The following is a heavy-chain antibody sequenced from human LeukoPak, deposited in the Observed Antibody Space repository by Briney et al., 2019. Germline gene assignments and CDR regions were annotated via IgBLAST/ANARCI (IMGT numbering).Heavy chain of an antibody. V-gene: IGHV1-69*05. Sequence: GASVKVSCKASVPTFASYAINWVRQVPGQGLEWMGGFIPIFGSPTYAQKFQGRVTFTTDESTDTAYMELSTLRSDDTAVFYCAGFFYYSGDAAFDLWGQGTMVTASA. CDR2: FIPIFGSP. CDR1: VPTFASYA. J-gene: IGHJ3*01. D-gene: IGHD2-15*01. CDR3: AGFFYYSGDAAFDL.